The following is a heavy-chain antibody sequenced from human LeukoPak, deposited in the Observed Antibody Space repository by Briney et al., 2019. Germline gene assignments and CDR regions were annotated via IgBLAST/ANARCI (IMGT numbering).Heavy chain of an antibody. CDR3: AEMMVHSSSWKGPPGDDY. Sequence: QPGGSLRLSFAASGFTFSAYAMNWVRQPPGQGLEWVSAISGIGGSTYYADSVKGRFTISRDNSKNTLYLQMNSLRAEDTAVYYCAEMMVHSSSWKGPPGDDYWGQGTLVTVSS. J-gene: IGHJ4*02. CDR1: GFTFSAYA. V-gene: IGHV3-23*01. CDR2: ISGIGGST. D-gene: IGHD6-13*01.